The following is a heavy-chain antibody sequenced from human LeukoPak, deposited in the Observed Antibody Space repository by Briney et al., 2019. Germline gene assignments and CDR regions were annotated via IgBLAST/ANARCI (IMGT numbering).Heavy chain of an antibody. CDR2: INHSGST. D-gene: IGHD1-26*01. J-gene: IGHJ6*03. CDR1: GGSFSGYY. CDR3: ARGRSGSYYRGPYCYYYYMDV. Sequence: SSETLSLTCAVYGGSFSGYYWSWIRQPPGKGLEWIGEINHSGSTNYNPSLKSRVTISVDTSKNQFSLKLSSVTAADTAVYYCARGRSGSYYRGPYCYYYYMDVWGKGTTVTVSS. V-gene: IGHV4-34*01.